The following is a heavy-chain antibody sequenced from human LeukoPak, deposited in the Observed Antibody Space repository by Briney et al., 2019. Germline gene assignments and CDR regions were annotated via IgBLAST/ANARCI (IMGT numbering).Heavy chain of an antibody. J-gene: IGHJ4*02. V-gene: IGHV3-7*03. Sequence: GGSLRLSWAASGFTFSNHWMSWVRQAPGKGLEWVANIKQDGSEKYYVDSVKGRFTISRDNAKNSLYLQMNSLRAEDTAVYYCAGESWGAADYWGQGTLVTVSS. CDR1: GFTFSNHW. CDR2: IKQDGSEK. CDR3: AGESWGAADY. D-gene: IGHD1-26*01.